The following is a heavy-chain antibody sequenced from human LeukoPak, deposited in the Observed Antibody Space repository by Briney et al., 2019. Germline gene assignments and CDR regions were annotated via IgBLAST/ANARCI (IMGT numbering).Heavy chain of an antibody. J-gene: IGHJ4*02. CDR2: ISAYNGNT. V-gene: IGHV1-18*04. CDR1: GYTFTSYG. Sequence: GASVKVSCKASGYTFTSYGISWVRQAPGQGLEWMGWISAYNGNTNYAQKLQGRVTMTTDTSTSTAYMELRSLRSDDTAVYYCARDSPWSEAEQRLVRFDYWGQGTLVTVSS. D-gene: IGHD6-19*01. CDR3: ARDSPWSEAEQRLVRFDY.